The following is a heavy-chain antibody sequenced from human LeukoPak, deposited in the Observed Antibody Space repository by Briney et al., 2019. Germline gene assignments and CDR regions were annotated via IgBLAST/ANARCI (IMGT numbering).Heavy chain of an antibody. D-gene: IGHD3-10*02. CDR3: AELGITMIGGV. CDR1: GFTFSSYE. CDR2: ISSSGSTI. J-gene: IGHJ6*04. Sequence: GRSLRPSCAASGFTFSSYEMNWVRQAPGKGLEWVSYISSSGSTIYYADSVKGRFTISRDNAKNSLYLQMNSLRAEDTAVYYCAELGITMIGGVWGKGTTVTIPS. V-gene: IGHV3-48*03.